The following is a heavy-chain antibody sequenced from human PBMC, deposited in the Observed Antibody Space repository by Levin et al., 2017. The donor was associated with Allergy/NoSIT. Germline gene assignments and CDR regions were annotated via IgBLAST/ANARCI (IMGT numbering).Heavy chain of an antibody. V-gene: IGHV5-51*03. CDR3: ARVRPMSARFADFAF. CDR1: GYNFPSYW. Sequence: GASVKVSCKGSGYNFPSYWLAWVRQMPGKGLEWMGIIYPSDSDTRYGPSFQGQVTISVDKSINTAYLQWSSLKASDTAMYYCARVRPMSARFADFAFWGQGTPVTVSS. CDR2: IYPSDSDT. J-gene: IGHJ4*02. D-gene: IGHD3-10*02.